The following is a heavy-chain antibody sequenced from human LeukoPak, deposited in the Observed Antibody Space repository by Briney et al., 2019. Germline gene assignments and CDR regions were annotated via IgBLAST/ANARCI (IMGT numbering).Heavy chain of an antibody. Sequence: PGRSLRLSCAASGLTFSSYAMHWVRQAPGKGLEWVAVISYDGSNKYYADSVKGRFTISRDNSKNTLYLQMNSLRAEDTAVYYCASEILTGIDYWGQGTLVTVSS. D-gene: IGHD3-9*01. CDR3: ASEILTGIDY. CDR1: GLTFSSYA. J-gene: IGHJ4*02. CDR2: ISYDGSNK. V-gene: IGHV3-30*04.